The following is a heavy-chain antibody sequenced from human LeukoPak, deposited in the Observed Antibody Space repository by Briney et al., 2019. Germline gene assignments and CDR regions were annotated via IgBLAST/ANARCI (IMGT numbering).Heavy chain of an antibody. D-gene: IGHD3-3*01. J-gene: IGHJ4*02. V-gene: IGHV4-59*08. Sequence: SETLYLTCAGPGGPISSHYWGWIRQPPGKGLEWIGIIYYSGSTKYNPTLKSRVTISADTSKNQFSLKRSSVAAADTAVYYCAAAPLIRDDFGVVINIHLGEYWGRGNLAMVSS. CDR2: IYYSGST. CDR3: AAAPLIRDDFGVVINIHLGEY. CDR1: GGPISSHY.